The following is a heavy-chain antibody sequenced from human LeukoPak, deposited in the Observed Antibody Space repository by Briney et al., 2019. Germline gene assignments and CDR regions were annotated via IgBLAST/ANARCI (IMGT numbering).Heavy chain of an antibody. CDR3: ARGYRSSTSCSPYYFDY. CDR2: FYDSGST. J-gene: IGHJ4*02. Sequence: SETLSLTCTVSGGSVSSGTYYWSWIRQPPGKGLEWIGYFYDSGSTNYNPSLKSRVTISVDTSKNQISLKLRSVTAADTAVYYCARGYRSSTSCSPYYFDYWGQGTLVTVSS. CDR1: GGSVSSGTYY. D-gene: IGHD2-2*01. V-gene: IGHV4-61*01.